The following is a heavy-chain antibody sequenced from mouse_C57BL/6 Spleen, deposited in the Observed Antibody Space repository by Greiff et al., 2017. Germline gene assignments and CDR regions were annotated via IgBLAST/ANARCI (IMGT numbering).Heavy chain of an antibody. Sequence: VKLMESGPGLVQPSQSLSITCTVSGFSLTSYGVHWVRQSPGKGLEWLGVIWSGGSTDYNAAFISRLSISKDNSKSQVFFKMNSLQADDTARYYCARRGLQAWFAYWGQGTLVTVSA. J-gene: IGHJ3*01. CDR3: ARRGLQAWFAY. CDR2: IWSGGST. V-gene: IGHV2-2*01. CDR1: GFSLTSYG.